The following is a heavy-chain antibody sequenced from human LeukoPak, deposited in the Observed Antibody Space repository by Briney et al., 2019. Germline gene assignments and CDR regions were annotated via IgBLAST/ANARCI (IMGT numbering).Heavy chain of an antibody. V-gene: IGHV3-30*04. Sequence: GGSLRLSCAASGFTFSSYAMHWVRQAPGKGLDWVAVISYDGSNKYYADSVKGRFTISRDNSKNTLYLQMNSLRAEDTAVYYCERAYDILTGYPGGYNWFDPWGQGTLVTVSS. J-gene: IGHJ5*02. CDR3: ERAYDILTGYPGGYNWFDP. CDR2: ISYDGSNK. CDR1: GFTFSSYA. D-gene: IGHD3-9*01.